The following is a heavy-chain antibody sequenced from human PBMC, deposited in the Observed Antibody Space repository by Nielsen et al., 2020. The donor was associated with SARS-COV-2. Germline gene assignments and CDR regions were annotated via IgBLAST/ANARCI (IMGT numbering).Heavy chain of an antibody. CDR3: ASDRGYTAAAGEFDY. V-gene: IGHV3-30-3*01. D-gene: IGHD6-13*01. Sequence: GGSLRLSCAASGFTFSSYAMHWVRQAPGKGLEWVAVISYDGSNKYYADSVKGRFTISRDNSKNTLYLQMNSLRAEDTAVYYCASDRGYTAAAGEFDYWGQGTLVTVSS. J-gene: IGHJ4*02. CDR1: GFTFSSYA. CDR2: ISYDGSNK.